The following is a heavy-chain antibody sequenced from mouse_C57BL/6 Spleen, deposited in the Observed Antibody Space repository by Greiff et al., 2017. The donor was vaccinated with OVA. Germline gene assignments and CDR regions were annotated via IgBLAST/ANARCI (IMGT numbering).Heavy chain of an antibody. V-gene: IGHV1-69*01. CDR2: LDPSDSYT. Sequence: VKLQQPGAELVMPGASVKLSCKASGYTFTSYWMHWVKQRPGQGLEWIGELDPSDSYTNSNQKFKGKSTLTVDKSSSTASMPLSSLTSEDTAVEDGARCRSGSSHHFDYWGQGTTLTVSS. J-gene: IGHJ2*01. D-gene: IGHD1-1*01. CDR3: ARCRSGSSHHFDY. CDR1: GYTFTSYW.